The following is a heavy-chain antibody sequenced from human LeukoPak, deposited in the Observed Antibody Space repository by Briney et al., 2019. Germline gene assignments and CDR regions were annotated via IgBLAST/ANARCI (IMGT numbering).Heavy chain of an antibody. CDR1: GFGFSTYG. CDR2: IWFDGDRK. Sequence: GGSLRLSCAASGFGFSTYGMHWVRQAPGKSLEWVALIWFDGDRKYYVDSVRGRFTISGDKSKNTVYLQMNSLRAEDTAVYYCAREFEGAPGAFDFWGHGTMVTVSS. J-gene: IGHJ3*01. CDR3: AREFEGAPGAFDF. V-gene: IGHV3-33*01. D-gene: IGHD1-26*01.